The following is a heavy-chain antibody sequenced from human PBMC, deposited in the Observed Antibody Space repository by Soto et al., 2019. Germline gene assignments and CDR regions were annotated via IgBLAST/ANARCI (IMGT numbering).Heavy chain of an antibody. V-gene: IGHV3-23*01. Sequence: EVQLLESGGGLVQPGGSLRLSCAASGFTFSSYAMSWVRQAPGKGLEWVSAFSGSGGSTYYADSVKGRFAISRDNSKNTLYLQMNSLRAEDTAVYYCAKDPGWGGWGSWYYFVYWGQGTLVTVSS. CDR3: AKDPGWGGWGSWYYFVY. J-gene: IGHJ4*02. CDR2: FSGSGGST. D-gene: IGHD6-13*01. CDR1: GFTFSSYA.